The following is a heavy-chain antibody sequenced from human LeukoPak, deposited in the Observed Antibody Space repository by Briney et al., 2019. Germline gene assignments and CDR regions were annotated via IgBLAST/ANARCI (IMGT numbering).Heavy chain of an antibody. CDR2: IIPILGIA. CDR3: ARDGLWYSSGSSGY. Sequence: ASVKVSCKASGGTFSSYAISWVRQAPGQGLEWMGRIIPILGIANYAQKFQGRVTITADKSTSTAYMELSSLRAEDTAVYYCARDGLWYSSGSSGYWGQGTLVTVSS. J-gene: IGHJ4*02. V-gene: IGHV1-69*04. D-gene: IGHD6-19*01. CDR1: GGTFSSYA.